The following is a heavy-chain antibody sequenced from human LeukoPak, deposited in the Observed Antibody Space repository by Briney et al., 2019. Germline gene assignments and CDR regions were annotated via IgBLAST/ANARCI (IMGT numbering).Heavy chain of an antibody. D-gene: IGHD3-3*01. V-gene: IGHV4-4*07. Sequence: SETLSLTCTVSGRSISSYYWSWIRQPAGKGLEWIGRIYTSGSTNYNPSLKSRVTMSVDTSRNQFSLKLSSVTAADTAVYYCAREQDYDFWSGYPLFDYWGQGTLVTVSS. CDR2: IYTSGST. J-gene: IGHJ4*02. CDR1: GRSISSYY. CDR3: AREQDYDFWSGYPLFDY.